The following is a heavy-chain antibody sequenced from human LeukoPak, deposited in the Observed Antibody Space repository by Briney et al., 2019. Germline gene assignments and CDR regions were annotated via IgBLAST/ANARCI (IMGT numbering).Heavy chain of an antibody. CDR3: ARHVSGDYAWLDV. CDR1: GGSISSYY. V-gene: IGHV4-59*08. D-gene: IGHD4-17*01. Sequence: SQTLSLTCTVSGGSISSYYWSWIRQPPGKGLECIGYISYSGSTNYNPSLKSRVTISVDRSKNQFSLKLSSVTAADTAMYYCARHVSGDYAWLDVWGQGTTVTVSS. CDR2: ISYSGST. J-gene: IGHJ6*02.